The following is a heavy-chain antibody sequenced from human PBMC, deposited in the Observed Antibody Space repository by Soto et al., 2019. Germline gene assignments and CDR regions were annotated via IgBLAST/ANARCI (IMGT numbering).Heavy chain of an antibody. V-gene: IGHV3-72*01. CDR1: GFTFSDHY. Sequence: EVQLVESGGGLVQPGGSLRLSCAASGFTFSDHYMDWVRQAPGKGLEWVGRTRNKASSYTTEYAASVKGRFTISRDDSKNSPYLQMNSLKTEDTAVYYCAREGLGYCISPSCYRGYYYYGMDVWGQGTTVTVSS. CDR2: TRNKASSYTT. D-gene: IGHD2-2*01. J-gene: IGHJ6*02. CDR3: AREGLGYCISPSCYRGYYYYGMDV.